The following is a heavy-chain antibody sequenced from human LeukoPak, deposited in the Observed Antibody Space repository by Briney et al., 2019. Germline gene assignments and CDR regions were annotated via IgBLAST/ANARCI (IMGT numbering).Heavy chain of an antibody. V-gene: IGHV4-61*01. D-gene: IGHD3-10*01. Sequence: SETLSLTCTVSGGSISSSSYYWGWIRQPPGKGLEWIGYIYYSGSTNYNPSLKSRVTISVDTSKNQFSLKVTSVTAADTALYYCARDSRMAADGSGWFDPWGQGTLVTVSS. CDR1: GGSISSSSYY. CDR2: IYYSGST. J-gene: IGHJ5*02. CDR3: ARDSRMAADGSGWFDP.